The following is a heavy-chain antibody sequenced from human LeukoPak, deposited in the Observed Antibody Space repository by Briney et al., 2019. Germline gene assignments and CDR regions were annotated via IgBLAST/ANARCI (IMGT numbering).Heavy chain of an antibody. CDR1: GGSISSSSYY. Sequence: PSETLSLTCTVSGGSISSSSYYWGWIRQPPGKGLEWIGSIYYSGSTYYNPSLKSRVTISVDTSKNQFSLKLTSVTAADTAVYYCARQGPIFALTPSYFDYWGQGTLVTVSS. CDR3: ARQGPIFALTPSYFDY. V-gene: IGHV4-39*01. CDR2: IYYSGST. D-gene: IGHD3-9*01. J-gene: IGHJ4*02.